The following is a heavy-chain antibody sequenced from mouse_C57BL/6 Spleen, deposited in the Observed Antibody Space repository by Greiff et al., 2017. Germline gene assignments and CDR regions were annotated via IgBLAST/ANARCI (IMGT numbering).Heavy chain of an antibody. Sequence: VQLVESGAELAKPGASVKLSCKASGYTITSYWMHWVKQRPGQGLEWIGCINPRSGDTKYNPKFQDKDTLTADKSSSTAYMQLSSLTYEDSSVYYCSINWYFADWGTGTLVTVSA. CDR1: GYTITSYW. D-gene: IGHD4-1*01. CDR2: INPRSGDT. CDR3: SINWYFAD. V-gene: IGHV1-7*01. J-gene: IGHJ3*01.